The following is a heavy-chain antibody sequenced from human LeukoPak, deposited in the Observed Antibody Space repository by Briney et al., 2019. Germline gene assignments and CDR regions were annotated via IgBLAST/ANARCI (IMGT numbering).Heavy chain of an antibody. Sequence: GASVKVSCKASGGTFSSYAISWVRQAPGQGLEWMGRIIPILGIANYAQKFHGRVTITADKSTSTAYMELSSLRSDDTAVYYRARGGIQLWFLVDYWGQGTLVTVSS. CDR3: ARGGIQLWFLVDY. CDR2: IIPILGIA. V-gene: IGHV1-69*04. J-gene: IGHJ4*02. CDR1: GGTFSSYA. D-gene: IGHD5-18*01.